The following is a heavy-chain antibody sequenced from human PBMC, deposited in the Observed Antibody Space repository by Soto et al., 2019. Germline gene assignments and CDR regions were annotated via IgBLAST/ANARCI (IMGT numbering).Heavy chain of an antibody. CDR3: ARMDGDYNYYGLDV. J-gene: IGHJ6*02. CDR1: GFSLTNGRMG. CDR2: FFSDAER. D-gene: IGHD4-17*01. Sequence: QVTLKESGPVLVKPTETLTLTCSVSGFSLTNGRMGVSWIRQPPGKARESLAHFFSDAERSYSTSMQSRLNMYRDSSGSQVVLTMTNMAPADTASYFCARMDGDYNYYGLDVWGHGIAVTVAS. V-gene: IGHV2-26*01.